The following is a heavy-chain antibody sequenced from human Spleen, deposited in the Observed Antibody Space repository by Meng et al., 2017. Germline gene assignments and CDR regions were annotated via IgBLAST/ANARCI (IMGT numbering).Heavy chain of an antibody. J-gene: IGHJ4*02. CDR3: ATTKIFTGPYCGGDCYWRKFDY. CDR2: FDPEDGET. CDR1: GYNFPDYW. D-gene: IGHD2-21*02. V-gene: IGHV1-24*01. Sequence: ASVKVSCKPSGYNFPDYWLHWVRRAPGQGLEWMGGFDPEDGETIYAQKFQGRVTMTEDTSTDTAYMELSSLRSEDTAVYYCATTKIFTGPYCGGDCYWRKFDYWGQGTLVTVSS.